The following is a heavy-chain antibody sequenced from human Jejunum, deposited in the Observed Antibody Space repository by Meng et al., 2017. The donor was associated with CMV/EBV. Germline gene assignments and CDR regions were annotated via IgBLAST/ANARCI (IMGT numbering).Heavy chain of an antibody. CDR1: FSAYY. D-gene: IGHD5-12*01. CDR2: INQSGST. V-gene: IGHV4-34*01. J-gene: IGHJ6*02. Sequence: FSAYYWSWISQNPGKGLEWMGEINQSGSTNYSPSLKSRVTISLDMSNNHFSLQLSSVTAADTGVYYCARGAWRRVPPLSFYNAIDIWGQGTTVTVSS. CDR3: ARGAWRRVPPLSFYNAIDI.